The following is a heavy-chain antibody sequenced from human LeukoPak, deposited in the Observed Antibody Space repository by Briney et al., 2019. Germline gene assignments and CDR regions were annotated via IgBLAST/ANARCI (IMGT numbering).Heavy chain of an antibody. CDR2: INHSGST. CDR1: GGSFSGYY. J-gene: IGHJ6*02. CDR3: ARGRECSGGSCYYYHYGMDV. Sequence: SETLSLTCAVYGGSFSGYYWSWIRQPPGKGLEWIGEINHSGSTNYNPSLKSRVTISVDTSKNQFSLKLSSVTAADTAVYYCARGRECSGGSCYYYHYGMDVWGQGTTVTVSS. V-gene: IGHV4-34*01. D-gene: IGHD2-15*01.